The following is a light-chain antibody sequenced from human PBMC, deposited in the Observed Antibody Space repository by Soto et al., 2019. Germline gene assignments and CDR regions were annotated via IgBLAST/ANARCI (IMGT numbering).Light chain of an antibody. V-gene: IGKV3-20*01. CDR3: QQYGRSPWT. CDR1: QSVTSNY. Sequence: EIVLTQSPGTLSLSPGERATLSCRASQSVTSNYLAWYQQKPGQSPRLLINGASSRATGIPDRFSGSGSGTDFTLTISRLEPEDFAVYYCQQYGRSPWTFGQGTKVDI. J-gene: IGKJ1*01. CDR2: GAS.